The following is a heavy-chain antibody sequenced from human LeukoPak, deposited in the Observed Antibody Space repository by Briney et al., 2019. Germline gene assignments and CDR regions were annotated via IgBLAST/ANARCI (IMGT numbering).Heavy chain of an antibody. D-gene: IGHD4-11*01. V-gene: IGHV3-53*01. CDR2: IYSGGST. Sequence: GGSLRLSCAASGFTVSSNYMSWVRQAPGMGLEWVSVIYSGGSTNYADSVKGRFTISRDNSKNTLYLQMNSLRAEDTAVYYCARDSSNYLFDYWGQGTLVTVSS. CDR3: ARDSSNYLFDY. CDR1: GFTVSSNY. J-gene: IGHJ4*02.